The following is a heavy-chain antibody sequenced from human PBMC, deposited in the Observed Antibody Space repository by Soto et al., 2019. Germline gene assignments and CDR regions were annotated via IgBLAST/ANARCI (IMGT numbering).Heavy chain of an antibody. CDR3: ASSGGDYYYMDV. CDR2: ISYDGSNK. J-gene: IGHJ6*03. Sequence: TGGSLRLSCAASGFTFSSYGMHWVRQAPGKGLEWVAVISYDGSNKYYADSVKGRFTISRDNSKNTLYLQMNSLRAEDTAVYYCASSGGDYYYMDVWGKGTTVTVSS. V-gene: IGHV3-30*03. D-gene: IGHD6-19*01. CDR1: GFTFSSYG.